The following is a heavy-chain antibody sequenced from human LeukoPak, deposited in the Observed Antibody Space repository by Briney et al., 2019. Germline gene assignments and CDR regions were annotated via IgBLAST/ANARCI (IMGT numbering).Heavy chain of an antibody. D-gene: IGHD6-13*01. CDR3: ARGYSTSWSNWFDP. J-gene: IGHJ5*02. CDR2: ISYDGSNK. Sequence: GGSLRLSCAASGFTFSDYAMHWVRQAPGKGLEWVAVISYDGSNKYCGDSVKGRFTISRDNSKNKLSLQMNSLRAEDTAVYFCARGYSTSWSNWFDPWGQGTLVTVSS. V-gene: IGHV3-30*04. CDR1: GFTFSDYA.